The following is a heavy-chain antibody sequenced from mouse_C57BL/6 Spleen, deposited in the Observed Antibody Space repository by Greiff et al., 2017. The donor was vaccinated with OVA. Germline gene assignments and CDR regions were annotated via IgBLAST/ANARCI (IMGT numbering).Heavy chain of an antibody. CDR1: GFTFSDYY. CDR2: INYDGSST. J-gene: IGHJ1*03. D-gene: IGHD1-1*01. CDR3: ARVREFITTWYFDV. Sequence: EVKLVESEGGLVQPGSSMKLSCTASGFTFSDYYMAWVRQVPEKGLEWVANINYDGSSTYYLDSLKSRFIISRDNAKNILYLQMSSLKSEDTATYYCARVREFITTWYFDVWGTGTTVTVSS. V-gene: IGHV5-16*01.